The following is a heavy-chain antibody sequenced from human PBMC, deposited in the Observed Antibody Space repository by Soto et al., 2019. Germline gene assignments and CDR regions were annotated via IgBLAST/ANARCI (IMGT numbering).Heavy chain of an antibody. V-gene: IGHV3-30-3*01. CDR2: ISYDGSNK. J-gene: IGHJ4*02. CDR3: ARDTYVDY. Sequence: QVQLVESGGGVVQPGRSLRLSCAASGFTFSSYAMHWVRQAPGKGLEWVAVISYDGSNKYYADSVKGRFTISRDNSKNTLDLQMNSLRAEDTAVYYCARDTYVDYWGQGTLVTVSS. CDR1: GFTFSSYA.